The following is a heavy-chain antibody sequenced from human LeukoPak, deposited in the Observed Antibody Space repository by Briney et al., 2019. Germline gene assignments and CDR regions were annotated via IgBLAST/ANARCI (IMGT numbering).Heavy chain of an antibody. CDR1: GGSFSGYY. J-gene: IGHJ4*02. V-gene: IGHV3-23*01. CDR3: AKGAGYCSSTSCYTLPGY. CDR2: ISGSGGST. D-gene: IGHD2-2*02. Sequence: ETLSLTCAVYGGSFSGYYWSWVRQAPGKGLEWVSAISGSGGSTYYADSVKGRFTISRDNSKNTLYLQMNSLRAEDTAVYYCAKGAGYCSSTSCYTLPGYWGQGTLVTVSS.